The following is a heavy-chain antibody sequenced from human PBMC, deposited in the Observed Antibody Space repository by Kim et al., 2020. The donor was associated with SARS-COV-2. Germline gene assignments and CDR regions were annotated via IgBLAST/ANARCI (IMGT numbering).Heavy chain of an antibody. CDR3: VGGLQMAH. D-gene: IGHD2-8*01. J-gene: IGHJ1*01. V-gene: IGHV3-7*01. CDR1: GFTFSSNW. CDR2: IRQDVSEK. Sequence: GGSLRLSCAASGFTFSSNWMNWVRQAPGKGLEWVANIRQDVSEKSYVDSVKGRFTISRDNAKNSLYLQMSSLRVEDTAVYYCVGGLQMAHWCQGTLVTVS.